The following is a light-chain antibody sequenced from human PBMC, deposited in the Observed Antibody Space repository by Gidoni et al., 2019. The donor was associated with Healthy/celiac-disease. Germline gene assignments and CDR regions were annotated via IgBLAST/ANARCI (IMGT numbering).Light chain of an antibody. CDR1: QSISSY. V-gene: IGKV1-39*01. CDR3: QQSYSTSA. CDR2: AAS. J-gene: IGKJ3*01. Sequence: DIQMPQSPSSLSASVGDRVTITCRASQSISSYLNWYQQKPGKAPKLLIYAASSLQSGVPSRFSGSGSGTDFTLTISSLQPEDFATYYCQQSYSTSAFXPXTKVDIK.